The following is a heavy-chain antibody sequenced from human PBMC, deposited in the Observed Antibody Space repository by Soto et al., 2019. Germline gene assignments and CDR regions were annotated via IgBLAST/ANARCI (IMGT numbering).Heavy chain of an antibody. CDR2: INAGNGNT. Sequence: ASVKVSCKASGYTFTSYAMHWVRQAPGQRLEWMGWINAGNGNTKYSQKFQGRVTITRDTSASTAYMELSSLRSEDTAVYYCARHKRRIAAAGTGWFDPWGQGTLVTVS. D-gene: IGHD6-13*01. J-gene: IGHJ5*02. CDR1: GYTFTSYA. V-gene: IGHV1-3*01. CDR3: ARHKRRIAAAGTGWFDP.